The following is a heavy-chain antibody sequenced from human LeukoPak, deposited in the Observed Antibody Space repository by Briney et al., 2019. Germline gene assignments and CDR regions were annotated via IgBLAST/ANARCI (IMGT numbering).Heavy chain of an antibody. V-gene: IGHV3-23*01. J-gene: IGHJ3*02. CDR3: AKGSCSSTSCHPAFDI. D-gene: IGHD2-2*01. Sequence: GGSLRLSCAASGFTFSSYAMSWVRQAPGKGLEWVSAISGSGGSTYYADSVKGRFTISRDNSKNTLYLQMNSLRAEDTAVYYCAKGSCSSTSCHPAFDIWGQGKMVTVSS. CDR1: GFTFSSYA. CDR2: ISGSGGST.